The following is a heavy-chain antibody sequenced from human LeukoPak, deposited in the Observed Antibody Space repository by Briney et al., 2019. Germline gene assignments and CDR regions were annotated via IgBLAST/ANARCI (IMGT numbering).Heavy chain of an antibody. CDR2: ISSSSTTI. J-gene: IGHJ5*02. CDR3: ARTYYDILTATNWFDP. V-gene: IGHV3-48*04. D-gene: IGHD3-9*01. CDR1: GFTFSSYS. Sequence: GGSLRLSCAASGFTFSSYSMMWVRQAPGKGLEWVSYISSSSTTIHYADSVKGRFTISRDNAKNSLYLQMNSLRAEDTAVYYCARTYYDILTATNWFDPWGQGTLVTVSS.